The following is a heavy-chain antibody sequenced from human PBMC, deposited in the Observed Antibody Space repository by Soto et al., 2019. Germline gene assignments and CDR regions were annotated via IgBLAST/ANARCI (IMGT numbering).Heavy chain of an antibody. V-gene: IGHV4-59*01. J-gene: IGHJ4*02. CDR1: GGSISSYY. CDR3: ARIIPDSDYDYVWGSYRSSYYFDY. D-gene: IGHD3-16*02. Sequence: QVQLQESGPGLVKPSETLSLTCTVSGGSISSYYWSWIRQPPGKGLEWIGYIYYSGSTNYNPSLKSRVTISVDTSKNQFSLKLSSVTAADTAVYYCARIIPDSDYDYVWGSYRSSYYFDYWGQGTLATVSS. CDR2: IYYSGST.